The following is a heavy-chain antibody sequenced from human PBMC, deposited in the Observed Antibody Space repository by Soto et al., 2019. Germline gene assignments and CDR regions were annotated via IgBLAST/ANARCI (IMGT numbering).Heavy chain of an antibody. V-gene: IGHV4-59*08. CDR2: IYYSGST. CDR3: TGRYGGTLDY. D-gene: IGHD4-17*01. Sequence: SETLSLTCTVSGGSISSDYWSWIRQPPGKGLEWIGYIYYSGSTNYNPSLKSRVTISVDTSKNQFSLKLNSVTAADTAVYYCTGRYGGTLDYWGQGTLVTAP. CDR1: GGSISSDY. J-gene: IGHJ4*02.